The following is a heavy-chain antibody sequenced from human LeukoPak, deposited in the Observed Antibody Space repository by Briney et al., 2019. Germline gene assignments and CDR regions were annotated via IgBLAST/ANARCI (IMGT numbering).Heavy chain of an antibody. CDR3: ARGVVAAAGRTFDF. Sequence: SETLSLTCTVSGGSISSYYWSWIRQPPGKGLEWIGYIYYSGSTNYNPSLKSRVTISVDTSKNQFSLKLSSVTAADTAIYYCARGVVAAAGRTFDFWGQGTLVTVSS. D-gene: IGHD6-13*01. V-gene: IGHV4-59*01. CDR1: GGSISSYY. J-gene: IGHJ4*02. CDR2: IYYSGST.